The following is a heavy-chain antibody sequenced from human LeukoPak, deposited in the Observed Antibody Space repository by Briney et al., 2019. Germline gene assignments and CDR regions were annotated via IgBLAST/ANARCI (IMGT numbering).Heavy chain of an antibody. CDR2: IKSKTEGGTT. CDR1: GLTFSNAW. D-gene: IGHD5-18*01. V-gene: IGHV3-15*01. CDR3: TSPGIQPFDY. Sequence: GGSLRLSCAASGLTFSNAWMSWVRQAPGKGLEWVGRIKSKTEGGTTDYAAPVKGRFTISRDDSKNTLYLQMNSLKTEDTAVYYCTSPGIQPFDYWGQGTLVTVSS. J-gene: IGHJ4*02.